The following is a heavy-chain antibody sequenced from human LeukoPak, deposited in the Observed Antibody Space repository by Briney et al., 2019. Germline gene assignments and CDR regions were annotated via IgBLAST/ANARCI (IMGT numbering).Heavy chain of an antibody. J-gene: IGHJ4*02. CDR3: VRQQSGNWNDVGLDY. V-gene: IGHV4-34*01. Sequence: SETLSLTCAVYGGSFSGYYWSWIRQPPGKGLEWIGEINHSANTNYNPSLKSRVTISVDTSKNQFSVKLSSVTAADTAVYYCVRQQSGNWNDVGLDYWGQGTLVTVSS. CDR2: INHSANT. CDR1: GGSFSGYY. D-gene: IGHD1-1*01.